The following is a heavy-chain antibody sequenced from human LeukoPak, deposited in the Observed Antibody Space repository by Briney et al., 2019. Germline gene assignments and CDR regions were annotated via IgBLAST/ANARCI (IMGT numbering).Heavy chain of an antibody. CDR3: AREYVGYYDSSAPGVDV. CDR1: GYTFTGYY. Sequence: GASVKVSCKASGYTFTGYYMHWVRQAPGQGLEWMGWINPNSGGTNYAQKFQGRVTMTRDTSISTAYMELSRLRSDDTAVYYCAREYVGYYDSSAPGVDVWGQGTTVTVSS. J-gene: IGHJ6*02. V-gene: IGHV1-2*02. D-gene: IGHD3-22*01. CDR2: INPNSGGT.